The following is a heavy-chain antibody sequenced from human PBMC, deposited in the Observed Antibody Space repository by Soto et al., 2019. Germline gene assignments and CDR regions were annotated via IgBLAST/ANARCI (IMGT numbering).Heavy chain of an antibody. CDR3: ARHVYTALFHYGMDV. D-gene: IGHD2-2*02. J-gene: IGHJ6*02. CDR1: GYSFTGSW. Sequence: PGESLKISCKGFGYSFTGSWISWVRQMPGKGPEWMGRIDPSDSNTNYSPSFQGHVSISADTSITTAYLQWSSLRASDTAKYYCARHVYTALFHYGMDVWGQGTMVTVSS. CDR2: IDPSDSNT. V-gene: IGHV5-10-1*01.